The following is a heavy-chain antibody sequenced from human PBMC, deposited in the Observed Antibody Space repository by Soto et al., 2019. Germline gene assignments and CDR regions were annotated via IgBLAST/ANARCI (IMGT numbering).Heavy chain of an antibody. CDR2: INPYNGNT. Sequence: ASVKVSCKASGYTFTNYGIIWLRQAPGQGLEWMGWINPYNGNTNYAQKVQGRVTITTDTSTSTAYMELRSLRSDDTAVYYCARVPTDSSGYYKYYFDYWGQGTLVTV. J-gene: IGHJ4*02. CDR1: GYTFTNYG. V-gene: IGHV1-18*04. D-gene: IGHD3-22*01. CDR3: ARVPTDSSGYYKYYFDY.